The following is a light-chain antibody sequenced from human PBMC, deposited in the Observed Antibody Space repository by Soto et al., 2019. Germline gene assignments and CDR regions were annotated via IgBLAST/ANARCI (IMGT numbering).Light chain of an antibody. CDR1: QSVSATY. V-gene: IGKV3-20*01. CDR2: GSS. Sequence: EVVLTQSPGTLSLSPGERATLSCRASQSVSATYIAWYQQKSGQAPRLLLYGSSSRATGVADRFSGSGSGTEFTLTIASLQSEDFAIYYCQQYSSWLWTFGQGTKVDIK. CDR3: QQYSSWLWT. J-gene: IGKJ1*01.